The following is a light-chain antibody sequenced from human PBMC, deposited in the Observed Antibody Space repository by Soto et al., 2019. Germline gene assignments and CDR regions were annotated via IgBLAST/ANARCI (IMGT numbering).Light chain of an antibody. CDR1: TFNIGNNY. J-gene: IGLJ1*01. CDR2: DTD. V-gene: IGLV1-51*01. Sequence: QSVLTQPPSESAAPGQKVTITCSGSTFNIGNNYVSWYQQLPGTAPRPLIHDTDKRPSGIPDRFSGSKSDTSATLGITGLQTGDEADYYCGAWDSSLSAYVFGTGTKLTVL. CDR3: GAWDSSLSAYV.